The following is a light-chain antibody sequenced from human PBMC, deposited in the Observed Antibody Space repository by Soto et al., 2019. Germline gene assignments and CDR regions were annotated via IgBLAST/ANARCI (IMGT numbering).Light chain of an antibody. Sequence: QSVLTQPPSVSGSPGQRITISCTGSSSNIGADYSVHWYQHLPGTAPKLLIFDNNNRPSGVPDRFSGSKSGTSASLAITVLQAEDEADYYCQSFDSSLSVVVFGGGTKLTVL. J-gene: IGLJ2*01. CDR3: QSFDSSLSVVV. CDR1: SSNIGADYS. V-gene: IGLV1-40*01. CDR2: DNN.